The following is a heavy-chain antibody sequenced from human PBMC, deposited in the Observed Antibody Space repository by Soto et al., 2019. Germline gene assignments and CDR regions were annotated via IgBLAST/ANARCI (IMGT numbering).Heavy chain of an antibody. D-gene: IGHD3-22*01. Sequence: PSETLSLTCTVADGSISSYYWSWIRQPPGRELEKIGYIYYSGSTNYNPSLKSRVTISVDTSKNQFSLKLSSVTAADTAVYYCARDNGREQYYDSSGYWYYFDYWGQGTLVTVSS. J-gene: IGHJ4*02. CDR1: DGSISSYY. CDR3: ARDNGREQYYDSSGYWYYFDY. CDR2: IYYSGST. V-gene: IGHV4-59*01.